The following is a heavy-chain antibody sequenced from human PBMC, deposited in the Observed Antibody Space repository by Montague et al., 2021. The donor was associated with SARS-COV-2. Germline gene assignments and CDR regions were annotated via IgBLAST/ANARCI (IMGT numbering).Heavy chain of an antibody. Sequence: SETLSLTSSVSGGSISSTSFFWAWIRQPPGKGLGWVGSMYSSGTTYYNPSLKSRVTISGDTSRNQLSVRLSSVTAADTAVYYCARSTSGWFIYWGQGTLVTVSS. D-gene: IGHD6-19*01. V-gene: IGHV4-39*01. CDR3: ARSTSGWFIY. CDR1: GGSISSTSFF. CDR2: MYSSGTT. J-gene: IGHJ4*02.